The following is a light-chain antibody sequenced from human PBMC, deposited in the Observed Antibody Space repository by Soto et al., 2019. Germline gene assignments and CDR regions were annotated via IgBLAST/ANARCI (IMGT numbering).Light chain of an antibody. Sequence: DILLTQSPSSLSASVGDRVTITCRASQNIDMYLSWYQQKPGRAPKLLIYAASTGATGIPARFSGSGSGTEFTLTISSLQSEDCAIYYCQQYHTWPITFGGGTKVDIK. CDR1: QNIDMY. CDR3: QQYHTWPIT. CDR2: AAS. V-gene: IGKV1-NL1*01. J-gene: IGKJ4*01.